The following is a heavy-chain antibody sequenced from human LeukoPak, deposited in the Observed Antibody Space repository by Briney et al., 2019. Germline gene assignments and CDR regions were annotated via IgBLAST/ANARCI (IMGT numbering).Heavy chain of an antibody. V-gene: IGHV3-48*03. CDR3: ASFYDRSGRDY. CDR2: IGTGGSPI. D-gene: IGHD3-22*01. Sequence: GGSLRLSCAASGFTFSSYEMNWVRQAPGKGLEWVSYIGTGGSPISYADSVKGRFTVSRDNPKNSLYLQMNSLRAEDTAAYYCASFYDRSGRDYWGQGTLVTVSS. CDR1: GFTFSSYE. J-gene: IGHJ4*02.